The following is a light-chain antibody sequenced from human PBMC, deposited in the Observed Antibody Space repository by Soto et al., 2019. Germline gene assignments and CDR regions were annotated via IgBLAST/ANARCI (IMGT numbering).Light chain of an antibody. J-gene: IGLJ2*01. CDR3: SSYTTSSTLDVV. V-gene: IGLV2-14*03. CDR2: DVS. CDR1: SSDVGVYNY. Sequence: QSALAQPASVSGSPGQSITISCTGTSSDVGVYNYVSWYQQHPGKAPKLMIYDVSNRPSGVSNRFSGSKSGNTASLTISGLQAEDEAEYYCSSYTTSSTLDVVFGGGTKLTVL.